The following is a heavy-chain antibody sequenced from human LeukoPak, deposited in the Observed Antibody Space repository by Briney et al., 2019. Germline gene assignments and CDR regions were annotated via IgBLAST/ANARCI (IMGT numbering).Heavy chain of an antibody. CDR1: GFTFSSYA. Sequence: GGSLRLSCAASGFTFSSYAMHWVRQAPGKGLEWVAVISYDGSNKYYADSVKGRFTISRDNSKSTLYLQMNSLRAEDTAVYYCARDWQDIVVVPAAYFDYWGQGTLVTVSS. CDR3: ARDWQDIVVVPAAYFDY. J-gene: IGHJ4*02. V-gene: IGHV3-30*04. CDR2: ISYDGSNK. D-gene: IGHD2-2*01.